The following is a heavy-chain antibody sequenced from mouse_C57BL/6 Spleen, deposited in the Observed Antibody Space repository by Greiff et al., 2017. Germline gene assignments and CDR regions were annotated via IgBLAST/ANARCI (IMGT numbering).Heavy chain of an antibody. CDR3: ARGKYYGSSYDAMDY. Sequence: EVKLQESGPGLVKPSQSLSLTCSVTGYSITSGYYWNWIRQFPGNKLEWMGYISYDGSNNYNPSLNNRISITRDTSKYQFFLKLNSVTTEDTATYYCARGKYYGSSYDAMDYWGQGTSVTVSS. V-gene: IGHV3-6*01. D-gene: IGHD1-1*01. CDR2: ISYDGSN. CDR1: GYSITSGYY. J-gene: IGHJ4*01.